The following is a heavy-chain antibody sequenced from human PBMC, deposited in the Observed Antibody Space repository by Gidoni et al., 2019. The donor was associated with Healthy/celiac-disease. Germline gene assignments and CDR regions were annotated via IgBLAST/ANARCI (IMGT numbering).Heavy chain of an antibody. J-gene: IGHJ3*02. CDR3: ARHPLYSSEAFDI. D-gene: IGHD6-13*01. CDR2: IYYSGST. CDR1: GGSISSSSYY. V-gene: IGHV4-39*01. Sequence: QLQLQESGPGLVKPSETLSLTCTVSGGSISSSSYYWGWIRQPPGKGLEWIGSIYYSGSTYYNPSLKSRVTISVDTSKNQFSLKLSSVTAADTAVYYCARHPLYSSEAFDIWGQGTMVTVSS.